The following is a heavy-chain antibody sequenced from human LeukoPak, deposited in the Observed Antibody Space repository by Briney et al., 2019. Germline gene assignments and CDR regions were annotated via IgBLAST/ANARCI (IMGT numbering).Heavy chain of an antibody. J-gene: IGHJ6*03. CDR2: ITSSSSYT. Sequence: GGSLRLSCAAPGITFSNYHMNWVRQAPGKGLEWIPSITSSSSYTFYADSVKGRFTISRDNAKNSLYLQMNSLRVEDTAIYYCARDPYNGAYSEGYYYYYMDVWGKGTTVTVSS. V-gene: IGHV3-21*01. CDR3: ARDPYNGAYSEGYYYYYMDV. D-gene: IGHD1-1*01. CDR1: GITFSNYH.